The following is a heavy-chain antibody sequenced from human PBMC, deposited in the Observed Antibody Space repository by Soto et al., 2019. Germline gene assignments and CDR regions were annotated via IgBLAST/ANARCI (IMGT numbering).Heavy chain of an antibody. J-gene: IGHJ4*02. CDR3: AKDKVLRFLEGLSYYFDY. CDR1: GFTFSSYA. CDR2: ISGSGGST. Sequence: EVQLLESGGGLVQPGGSLRLSCAASGFTFSSYAMSWVRQAPGKGLEWASAISGSGGSTYYADSVKGRFTISRDNSKNALYLQMNSLRAEDTAVYYWAKDKVLRFLEGLSYYFDYWGRGALVTV. V-gene: IGHV3-23*01. D-gene: IGHD3-3*01.